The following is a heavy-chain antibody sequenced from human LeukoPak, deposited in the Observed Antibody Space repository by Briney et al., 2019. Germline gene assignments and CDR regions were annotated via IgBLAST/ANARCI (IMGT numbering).Heavy chain of an antibody. Sequence: PGGSLRLSCAPSGFTFSSYWMHWVRQAPGKGLVWVSRINSDGSSTSYADSVKGRFTISRDNAKNTLCLQMNSLRAEDTAVYYCARDPGDFWSGYTDNFDYWGQGTLVTVSS. CDR3: ARDPGDFWSGYTDNFDY. CDR2: INSDGSST. D-gene: IGHD3-3*01. V-gene: IGHV3-74*01. J-gene: IGHJ4*02. CDR1: GFTFSSYW.